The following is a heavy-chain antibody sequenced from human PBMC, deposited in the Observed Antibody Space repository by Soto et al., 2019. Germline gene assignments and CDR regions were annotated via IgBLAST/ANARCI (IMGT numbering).Heavy chain of an antibody. D-gene: IGHD5-18*01. CDR2: IYTSGST. J-gene: IGHJ4*02. V-gene: IGHV4-4*07. CDR3: ARGGIQLSYAFDY. Sequence: SETLSLTCSVSGTSVSNYYWSWIRQPAGKGLEHIGRIYTSGSTSYNPSLKSRVTMSMDTSQTQIYLNLTSVTAADTAVYYCARGGIQLSYAFDYWGQGIQVTVSS. CDR1: GTSVSNYY.